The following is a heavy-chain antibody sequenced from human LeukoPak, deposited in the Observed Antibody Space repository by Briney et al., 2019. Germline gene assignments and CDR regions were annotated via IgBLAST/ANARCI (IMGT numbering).Heavy chain of an antibody. V-gene: IGHV4-39*01. Sequence: KASETLSLTCTVSGGSISSYYWGWIRQPPGKGLEWIGSLYYSGSTYYNASLKSRVTISVDASKNELSLKLSSVTAADTAVYDCARLKLGYSSSQPFDYWGQGILVTVSS. CDR1: GGSISSYY. D-gene: IGHD6-13*01. CDR2: LYYSGST. CDR3: ARLKLGYSSSQPFDY. J-gene: IGHJ4*02.